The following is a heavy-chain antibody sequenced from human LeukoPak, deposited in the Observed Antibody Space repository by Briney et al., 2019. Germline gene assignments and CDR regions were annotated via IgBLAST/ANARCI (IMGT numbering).Heavy chain of an antibody. CDR1: GFTFTNYA. CDR3: AKGGDCSSTSCPCDY. Sequence: PGGSLRLSCAGSGFTFTNYAMNWVRQSPGKGLEWVSSISGSGGSTYYADSVKGRFTISRDNSKNTLYLQMNSLRAEDTAVYYCAKGGDCSSTSCPCDYWGQGTLVTVSS. CDR2: ISGSGGST. V-gene: IGHV3-23*01. D-gene: IGHD2-2*01. J-gene: IGHJ4*02.